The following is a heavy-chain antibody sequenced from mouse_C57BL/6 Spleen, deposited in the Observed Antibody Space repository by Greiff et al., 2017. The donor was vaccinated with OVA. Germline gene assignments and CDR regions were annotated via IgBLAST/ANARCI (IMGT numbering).Heavy chain of an antibody. Sequence: EVKLEESGPGLVKPSQSLSLTCSVTGYSITSGYYWNWIRQFPGNKLEWMGYISYDGSNNYNPSLKNRISITRDTSKNQFFLKLNSVTTEDTATYYCARDLDSSGLYYAMDYWGQGTSVTVSS. CDR1: GYSITSGYY. D-gene: IGHD3-2*02. CDR3: ARDLDSSGLYYAMDY. V-gene: IGHV3-6*01. J-gene: IGHJ4*01. CDR2: ISYDGSN.